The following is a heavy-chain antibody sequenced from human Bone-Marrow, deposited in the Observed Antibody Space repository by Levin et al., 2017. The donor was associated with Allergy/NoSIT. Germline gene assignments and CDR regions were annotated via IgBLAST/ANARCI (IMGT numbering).Heavy chain of an antibody. J-gene: IGHJ4*02. CDR2: ISSASGTI. Sequence: GGSLRLSCAASGFRFTSYALNWVRQSPEKGLEWLSYISSASGTIYYADSVKGRFTISRDNVKNLLFLQMNSLSVEDTAVYYCVRLPLGSFYTGVFDYWGQGALVTVSS. D-gene: IGHD1-26*01. CDR3: VRLPLGSFYTGVFDY. V-gene: IGHV3-48*04. CDR1: GFRFTSYA.